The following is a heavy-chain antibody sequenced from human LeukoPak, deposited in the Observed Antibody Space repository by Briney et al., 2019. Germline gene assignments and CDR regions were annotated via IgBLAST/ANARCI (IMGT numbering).Heavy chain of an antibody. J-gene: IGHJ4*02. Sequence: AGESLKISCMGSGYNFYRYWIGWVRQMPGRGLEWVGVIYPGDSHAIYSPSFQGQVTISADKSISTAYLQWSGLTTSDTAMYYCARRGADTFIIDSWGQGTLVTVSS. CDR1: GYNFYRYW. CDR3: ARRGADTFIIDS. V-gene: IGHV5-51*01. D-gene: IGHD5-18*01. CDR2: IYPGDSHA.